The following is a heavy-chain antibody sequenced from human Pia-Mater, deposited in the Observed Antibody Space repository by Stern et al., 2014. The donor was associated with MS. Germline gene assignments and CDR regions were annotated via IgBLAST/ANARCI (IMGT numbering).Heavy chain of an antibody. D-gene: IGHD3-22*01. CDR2: ISAYNGNT. V-gene: IGHV1-18*01. CDR3: ARDGSIVVPRGDDAFDI. CDR1: GYTFTSYG. Sequence: VQLVESGAEVKKPGASVKVSCKASGYTFTSYGISWVRQAPGQGLEWTGRISAYNGNTNYAQKLQGRVTMTTDTSTSTAYMELRSLRSDDTAVYYCARDGSIVVPRGDDAFDIWGQGTMVTVSS. J-gene: IGHJ3*02.